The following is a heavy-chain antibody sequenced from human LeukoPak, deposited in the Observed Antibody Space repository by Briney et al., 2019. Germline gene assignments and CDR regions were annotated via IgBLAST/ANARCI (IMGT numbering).Heavy chain of an antibody. D-gene: IGHD3-22*01. CDR2: IYSGGST. CDR1: GFTVCSNY. J-gene: IGHJ5*02. Sequence: GGSLRLSCAASGFTVCSNYMSWVRQAPGKGLEWVSVIYSGGSTYYADSVKGRFTISRDNSKNTLYLQMNSLRAEDTAVYYCARIRGYDSSGYYSGWFDPWGQGTLVTVSS. CDR3: ARIRGYDSSGYYSGWFDP. V-gene: IGHV3-66*02.